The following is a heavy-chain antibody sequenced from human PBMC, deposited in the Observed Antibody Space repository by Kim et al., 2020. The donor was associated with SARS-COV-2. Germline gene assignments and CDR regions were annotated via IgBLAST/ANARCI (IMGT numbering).Heavy chain of an antibody. Sequence: SVKVSCKASGGTFSSYAISWVRQAPGQGLEWMGGIIPIFGTANYAQKFQGRVTITADESTSTAYMELSSLRSEDTAVYYCARERRGVRIAVAGTTHFDIWGQGTMVTVSS. CDR2: IIPIFGTA. CDR3: ARERRGVRIAVAGTTHFDI. CDR1: GGTFSSYA. J-gene: IGHJ3*02. V-gene: IGHV1-69*13. D-gene: IGHD6-19*01.